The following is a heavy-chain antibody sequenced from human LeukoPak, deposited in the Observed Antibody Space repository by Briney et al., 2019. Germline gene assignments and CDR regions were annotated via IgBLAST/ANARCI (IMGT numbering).Heavy chain of an antibody. D-gene: IGHD3-10*01. CDR1: GFAFIRHA. CDR2: ISVSGGT. CDR3: ARVDPPAGSGTYYSFDY. Sequence: PGGSLRLSCTASGFAFIRHAINWVRQAPGKGLEWVSAISVSGGTYYGDFVKGRFTISRDNSKNMVHLQMNSLRAEDTAVYYCARVDPPAGSGTYYSFDYWGQGTLVTVSS. V-gene: IGHV3-23*01. J-gene: IGHJ4*02.